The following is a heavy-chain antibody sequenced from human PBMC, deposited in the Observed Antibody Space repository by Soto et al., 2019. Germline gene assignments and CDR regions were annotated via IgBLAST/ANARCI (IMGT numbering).Heavy chain of an antibody. CDR1: GGSISSSDYY. Sequence: SETLSLTCTVSGGSISSSDYYWGWIRQPPGKGLEWIGSIYYRGSTYYNQSLRSRLTISVDTSKNQFSLKLSSVTAADTAVYYCARLSHCASSSCSLSIDYWGHGTLVTVSS. V-gene: IGHV4-39*01. CDR2: IYYRGST. J-gene: IGHJ4*01. D-gene: IGHD2-2*01. CDR3: ARLSHCASSSCSLSIDY.